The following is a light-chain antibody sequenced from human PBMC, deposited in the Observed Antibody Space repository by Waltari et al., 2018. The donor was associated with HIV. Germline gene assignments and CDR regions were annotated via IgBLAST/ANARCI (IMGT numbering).Light chain of an antibody. CDR1: GSDIGCYHY. V-gene: IGLV2-14*03. CDR3: SSYTISSTVV. Sequence: QSALTQSASVSGSPGQSITISCTGTGSDIGCYHYVSWYQQQPGKAPKLLIYDVTDRPSGISDRFSGSKSGNTASLTISGLQAEDEADYYCSSYTISSTVVFGGGTKLTVL. CDR2: DVT. J-gene: IGLJ2*01.